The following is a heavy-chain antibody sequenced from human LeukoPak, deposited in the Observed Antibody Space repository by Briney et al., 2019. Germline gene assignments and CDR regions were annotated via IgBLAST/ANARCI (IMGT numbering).Heavy chain of an antibody. CDR3: AKDHNYGGNVYYYGMDV. V-gene: IGHV3-23*01. D-gene: IGHD4-23*01. J-gene: IGHJ6*04. CDR2: ISGSGGST. CDR1: GFTFSSYA. Sequence: GGSLRLSCAASGFTFSSYAMTWVRQAPGKGLEWVSAISGSGGSTYYADSVKGRFTISRDNSKNTLYLQMNSLRAEDTAVYYCAKDHNYGGNVYYYGMDVWGKGTTVTVSS.